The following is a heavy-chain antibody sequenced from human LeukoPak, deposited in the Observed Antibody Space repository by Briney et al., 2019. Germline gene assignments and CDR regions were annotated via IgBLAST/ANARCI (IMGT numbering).Heavy chain of an antibody. Sequence: GGSLRLSCATSGFTFSSYAMNWVRQAPGKGLEWVAFVRYDGDNKYYADSVKGRFTISRDNSKNTLYLQMNSLRAEDTAVYYCAKSRRITMIVVVKNYYYMDVWGKGTTVTVSS. CDR2: VRYDGDNK. V-gene: IGHV3-30*02. CDR1: GFTFSSYA. CDR3: AKSRRITMIVVVKNYYYMDV. J-gene: IGHJ6*03. D-gene: IGHD3-22*01.